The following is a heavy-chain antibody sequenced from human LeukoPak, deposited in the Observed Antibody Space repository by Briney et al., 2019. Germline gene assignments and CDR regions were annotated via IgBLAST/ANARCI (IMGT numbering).Heavy chain of an antibody. CDR1: GGTFSSYA. J-gene: IGHJ4*02. CDR2: IIPIFGTA. D-gene: IGHD5-12*01. V-gene: IGHV1-69*01. Sequence: SVKVSCKASGGTFSSYAISWVRQAPGQGLEWMGGIIPIFGTANYAQKFQGRVTITADESTSTAYIELSSLRSEDTAVYYCARPGRGRYSGYDWFPYYFDYWGQGTLVTVSS. CDR3: ARPGRGRYSGYDWFPYYFDY.